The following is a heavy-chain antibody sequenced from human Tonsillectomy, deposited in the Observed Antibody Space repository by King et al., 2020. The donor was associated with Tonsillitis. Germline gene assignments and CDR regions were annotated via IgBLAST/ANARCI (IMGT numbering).Heavy chain of an antibody. D-gene: IGHD3-22*01. Sequence: DVQLVESGGGLVQPGGSLRLSCAASGFTFSNYWMSWVRQAPGKGLEWVANIKQDGSEKYYVDSVKGRFTISRDKAKNSLFLKINSLRVEDTAVYYCARASSYYYDTRGYYPDFDYWGQRALVTVSS. CDR1: GFTFSNYW. CDR3: ARASSYYYDTRGYYPDFDY. V-gene: IGHV3-7*01. CDR2: IKQDGSEK. J-gene: IGHJ4*02.